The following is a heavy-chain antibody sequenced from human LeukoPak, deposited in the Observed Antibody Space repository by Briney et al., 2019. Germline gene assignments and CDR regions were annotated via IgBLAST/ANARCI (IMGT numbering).Heavy chain of an antibody. J-gene: IGHJ3*02. CDR1: GFTFSSYS. CDR2: ISSSSSYI. D-gene: IGHD3-16*01. CDR3: ARDGLHLGLGAFDI. Sequence: GGSLRLSCAASGFTFSSYSMNWVRQAPGKGLEWVSSISSSSSYIYYADSVKGRFTISRDNAKNSLYLQMNSLRAEDTAVYYCARDGLHLGLGAFDIWGQGTMDTVSS. V-gene: IGHV3-21*01.